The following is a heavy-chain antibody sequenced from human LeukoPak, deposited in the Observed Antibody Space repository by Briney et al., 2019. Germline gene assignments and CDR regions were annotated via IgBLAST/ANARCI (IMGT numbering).Heavy chain of an antibody. CDR1: GGSISSHY. J-gene: IGHJ5*02. CDR2: ISYSGST. D-gene: IGHD3-22*01. CDR3: ARDYSSGYYYGLGWFDP. V-gene: IGHV4-59*11. Sequence: SETLSLTCTVSGGSISSHYWSWIRQPPGKGLEWVGDISYSGSTNYNSSLKSRVTISVDTSKNQFSLKLSSVTAADTAVYYCARDYSSGYYYGLGWFDPWGQGTLVTVSS.